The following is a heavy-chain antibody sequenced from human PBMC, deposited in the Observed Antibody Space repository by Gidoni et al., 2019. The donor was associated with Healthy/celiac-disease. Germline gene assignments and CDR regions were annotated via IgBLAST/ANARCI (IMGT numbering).Heavy chain of an antibody. D-gene: IGHD5-18*01. Sequence: QVQLVQSGAEVKKPGASVKVSCKASGYTFTSYGISWVRQAPGQGLEWMGWISAYNGNTNYAQKLQGRVTMTTDTSTSTAYMELRSLRSDDTAVYYCARSGYTWLYYYYYGMDVWGQGTTVTVSS. J-gene: IGHJ6*02. V-gene: IGHV1-18*01. CDR2: ISAYNGNT. CDR1: GYTFTSYG. CDR3: ARSGYTWLYYYYYGMDV.